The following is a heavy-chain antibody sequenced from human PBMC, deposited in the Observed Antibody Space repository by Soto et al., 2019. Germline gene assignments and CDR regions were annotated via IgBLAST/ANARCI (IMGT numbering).Heavy chain of an antibody. CDR3: AGDIVATLNYYYYGMDV. D-gene: IGHD5-12*01. J-gene: IGHJ6*02. Sequence: SVKVSCKASGGTFSSYAISWVRQAPGQGLEWMGGIIPIFGTANYAQKFQGRVTITADESTSTAYMELSSLRSEDTAVYYCAGDIVATLNYYYYGMDVWGQGTTVTVYS. CDR1: GGTFSSYA. CDR2: IIPIFGTA. V-gene: IGHV1-69*13.